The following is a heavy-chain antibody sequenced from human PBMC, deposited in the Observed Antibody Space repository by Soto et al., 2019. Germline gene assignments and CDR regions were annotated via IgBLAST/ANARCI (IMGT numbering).Heavy chain of an antibody. CDR1: GYTFTSYD. Sequence: ASVKVSCKASGYTFTSYDINWVRQATGQGLEWMGIINPSGGSTSYAQKFQGRVTMTRDTSTSTVYIELSSLRSEDTAVYYCARDHLAIWYDSSGPVVGDDYWGQGTLVTVSS. CDR2: INPSGGST. V-gene: IGHV1-46*01. J-gene: IGHJ4*02. CDR3: ARDHLAIWYDSSGPVVGDDY. D-gene: IGHD3-22*01.